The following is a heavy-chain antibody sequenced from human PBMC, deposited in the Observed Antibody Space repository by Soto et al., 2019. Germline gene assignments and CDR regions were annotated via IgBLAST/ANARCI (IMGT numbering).Heavy chain of an antibody. CDR2: IIPISETT. Sequence: QVQQVQSGAEVKKPGSSVKVSCKASGGTFSSYAIRWVRQAPGQGLEWMGGIIPISETTNYAQKFQGRVTITADESKTTAYMELSSLRSEDTAVYYCARSQGSSTSLEIYYYYYYGMDVWGQGTTVTVSS. CDR1: GGTFSSYA. V-gene: IGHV1-69*01. J-gene: IGHJ6*02. CDR3: ARSQGSSTSLEIYYYYYYGMDV. D-gene: IGHD2-2*01.